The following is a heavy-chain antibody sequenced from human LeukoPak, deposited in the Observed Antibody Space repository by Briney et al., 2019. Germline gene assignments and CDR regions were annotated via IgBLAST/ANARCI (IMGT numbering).Heavy chain of an antibody. D-gene: IGHD1-26*01. J-gene: IGHJ4*02. CDR1: GGSISSSGYF. CDR3: ARRTAGGATFF. CDR2: ISYSGST. Sequence: PSETLSLTCTVSGGSISSSGYFWAWIRQPPGKGLEWIGSISYSGSTYYNPSLKSRVTISVDTSKNQFSLRLSSVSATDTAVYYCARRTAGGATFFWGQGTLVTVSA. V-gene: IGHV4-39*01.